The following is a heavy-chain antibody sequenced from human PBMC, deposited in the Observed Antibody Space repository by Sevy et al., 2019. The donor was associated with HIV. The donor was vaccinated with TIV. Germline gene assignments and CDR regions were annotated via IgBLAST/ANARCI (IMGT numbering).Heavy chain of an antibody. D-gene: IGHD2-8*01. V-gene: IGHV3-23*01. CDR2: LSFGCGEI. CDR1: GFTFSKYS. J-gene: IGHJ4*02. Sequence: GGSLRLSCEASGFTFSKYSMSWVRQPPGKGLEWVSTLSFGCGEINYADSVKGRFTISRDNSKSSVYLQMNNLGPEDTAVYYCAREGCTKPHDYWGQGTLVTVSS. CDR3: AREGCTKPHDY.